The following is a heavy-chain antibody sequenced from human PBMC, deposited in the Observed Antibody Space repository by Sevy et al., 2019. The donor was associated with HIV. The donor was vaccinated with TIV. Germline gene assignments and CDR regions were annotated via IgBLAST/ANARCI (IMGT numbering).Heavy chain of an antibody. CDR1: GGSISSYY. Sequence: SETLSLTCTVSGGSISSYYWSWIRQPPGKGLEWIGYIYYSGSNNYNPSLKSRVTISVDTSKNQFSLKLSSVTAADTAVYYCASFIIAAAGTGHFDYWGQGTLVTVSS. V-gene: IGHV4-59*01. CDR2: IYYSGSN. J-gene: IGHJ4*02. D-gene: IGHD6-13*01. CDR3: ASFIIAAAGTGHFDY.